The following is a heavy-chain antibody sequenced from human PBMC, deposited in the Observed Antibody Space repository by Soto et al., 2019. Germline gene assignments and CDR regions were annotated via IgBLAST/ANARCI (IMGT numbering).Heavy chain of an antibody. CDR3: AKTIFGVVPDSWTGYYFDY. CDR2: IYPGDSDT. V-gene: IGHV5-51*01. D-gene: IGHD3-3*01. Sequence: GESLKLSCKGSGYSFTSYWIGWVRQMPGKGLEWMGIIYPGDSDTRYSPSFQGQVTISADKSISTAYLQWSSLKASDTAMYYCAKTIFGVVPDSWTGYYFDYWGQGTLVTVSS. CDR1: GYSFTSYW. J-gene: IGHJ4*02.